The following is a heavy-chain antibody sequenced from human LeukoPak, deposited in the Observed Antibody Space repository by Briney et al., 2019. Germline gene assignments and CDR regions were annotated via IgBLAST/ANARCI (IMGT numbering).Heavy chain of an antibody. CDR3: AIRDGHTDH. Sequence: ASVKVSCKASRYTFTNYAMHSVRQAPGQTIEWLGWINPANGYTKYSQQFQDRVTLTSDTSATTAYMELSSLRSEDKAVYYCAIRDGHTDHWGQGTLVTVSS. V-gene: IGHV1-3*03. CDR2: INPANGYT. CDR1: RYTFTNYA. D-gene: IGHD5-24*01. J-gene: IGHJ4*02.